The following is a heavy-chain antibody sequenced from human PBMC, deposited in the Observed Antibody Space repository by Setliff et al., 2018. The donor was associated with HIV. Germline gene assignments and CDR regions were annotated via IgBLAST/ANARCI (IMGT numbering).Heavy chain of an antibody. J-gene: IGHJ6*03. V-gene: IGHV4-34*01. Sequence: SETLSLTCAVYGGSFSGYYWSWIRQPPGKGLEWIGEINHRGSTDYMPSLKGRVTISVDTSKNQFSLKLNSVTAADTAVYYCARQGGFSGSSYPRNYIDVWGKGTTVTV. CDR2: INHRGST. CDR3: ARQGGFSGSSYPRNYIDV. CDR1: GGSFSGYY. D-gene: IGHD6-13*01.